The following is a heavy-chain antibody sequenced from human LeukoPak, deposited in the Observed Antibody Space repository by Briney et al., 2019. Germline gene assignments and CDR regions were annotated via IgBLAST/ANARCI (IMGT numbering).Heavy chain of an antibody. Sequence: SETLSLTCSVSDDSITMYYWTWIRQPPGKGLEWIGYVDHTGSTNFNPSLNGRVSISRDTSKNPFSLRLRSVTAADTAVYFCARGRVSSSTWYSTYYYYFYMDVWGKGTTVTVSS. CDR3: ARGRVSSSTWYSTYYYYFYMDV. J-gene: IGHJ6*03. CDR1: DDSITMYY. CDR2: VDHTGST. D-gene: IGHD4-11*01. V-gene: IGHV4-59*01.